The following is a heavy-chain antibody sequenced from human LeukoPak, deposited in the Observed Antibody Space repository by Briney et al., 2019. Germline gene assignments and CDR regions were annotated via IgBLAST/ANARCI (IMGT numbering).Heavy chain of an antibody. CDR2: ISYDGSKK. J-gene: IGHJ4*02. V-gene: IGHV3-30*18. CDR3: AKDLDYYNAGSYYPDY. Sequence: GGSLRLSCVASGFTFSSYGMHWVRQAPGKGLEWVAVISYDGSKKYYADSVKGRFTISRDNSKSTLYLQMNSLRAEDTALYYCAKDLDYYNAGSYYPDYWGQGTLVTVSS. D-gene: IGHD3-10*01. CDR1: GFTFSSYG.